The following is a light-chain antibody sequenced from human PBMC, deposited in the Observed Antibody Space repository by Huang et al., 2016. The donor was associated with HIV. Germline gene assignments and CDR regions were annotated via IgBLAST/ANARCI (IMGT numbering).Light chain of an antibody. CDR1: QSLLNSNGYNY. CDR3: MHAIESPRT. Sequence: DIVMTQSPLSLSVTPGEPASISCRSSQSLLNSNGYNYLDWYFQKPGHSPQILIYLGYKRASGVPDRFRGSGAGTDFTLKISRVEAEDVGVYYCMHAIESPRTCGQGTKVEIK. V-gene: IGKV2-28*01. CDR2: LGY. J-gene: IGKJ1*01.